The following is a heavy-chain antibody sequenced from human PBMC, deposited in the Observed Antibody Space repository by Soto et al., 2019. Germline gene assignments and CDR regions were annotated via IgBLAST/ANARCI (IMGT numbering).Heavy chain of an antibody. CDR3: ARGGRSIAAYDAFDI. J-gene: IGHJ3*02. Sequence: GGSLRLSCAASGFTFSSYAMHWVRQAPGKGLEYVSAISSNGGSTYYANSVKGRFTISRDNSKNTLYLQMGSLRAEDMAVYYCARGGRSIAAYDAFDIWGQGTMVTVSS. CDR1: GFTFSSYA. CDR2: ISSNGGST. V-gene: IGHV3-64*01. D-gene: IGHD6-6*01.